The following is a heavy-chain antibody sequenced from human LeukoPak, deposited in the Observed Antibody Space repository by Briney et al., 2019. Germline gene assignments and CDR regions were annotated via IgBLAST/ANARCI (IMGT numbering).Heavy chain of an antibody. V-gene: IGHV1-69*13. J-gene: IGHJ5*02. Sequence: SVKVSCKASGGTFSSYAISWVRQAPGQGLEWMGGIIPIFGTANYAQKFQGRVTITADESTSTAYMELSSLRSEDTAVYYCANTEYSSSSRWFDPWGQGTLVTVSS. CDR3: ANTEYSSSSRWFDP. D-gene: IGHD6-6*01. CDR1: GGTFSSYA. CDR2: IIPIFGTA.